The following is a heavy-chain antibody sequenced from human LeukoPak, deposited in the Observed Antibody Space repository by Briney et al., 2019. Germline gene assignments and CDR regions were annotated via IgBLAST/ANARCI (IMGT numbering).Heavy chain of an antibody. CDR2: INHSGST. CDR3: ARKRVWGSYRYAPIDY. J-gene: IGHJ4*02. Sequence: PSETLSLTCAVYGGSFSGYYWSWIRQPPGKGLEWIGEINHSGSTNYNPSLKSRVTISVDTSKNQFSLKLSSVTAADTAVYYCARKRVWGSYRYAPIDYWGQGTLVTVSS. V-gene: IGHV4-34*01. CDR1: GGSFSGYY. D-gene: IGHD3-16*02.